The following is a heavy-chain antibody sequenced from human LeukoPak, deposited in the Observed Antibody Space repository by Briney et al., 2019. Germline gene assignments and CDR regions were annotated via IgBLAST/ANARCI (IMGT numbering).Heavy chain of an antibody. J-gene: IGHJ5*02. CDR3: ARVHGDSYNWFDP. Sequence: GASAKVSCKASGYTFTSYAMNWVRQAPGQGLEWMGWINTNTGNPXYAXXXXGXFVFSLDTSVSTEYLQISSLKAEDTAVYYCARVHGDSYNWFDPWGQGTLVTVSS. CDR2: INTNTGNP. CDR1: GYTFTSYA. D-gene: IGHD4-17*01. V-gene: IGHV7-4-1*02.